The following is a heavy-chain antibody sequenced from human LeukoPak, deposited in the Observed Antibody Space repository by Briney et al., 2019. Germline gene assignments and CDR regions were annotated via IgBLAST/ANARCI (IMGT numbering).Heavy chain of an antibody. V-gene: IGHV4-4*07. CDR2: IYTSGST. CDR1: GGSISSYY. J-gene: IGHJ4*02. Sequence: SETLSLTCTVSGGSISSYYWSWIRQPAGKGLEWIGRIYTSGSTNYNPSLKSRVPMSVDTSKNQFSLKLSSVTAADTAVYYCAREHSLRYFDWLLPEYYFDYWGQGTLVTVSS. CDR3: AREHSLRYFDWLLPEYYFDY. D-gene: IGHD3-9*01.